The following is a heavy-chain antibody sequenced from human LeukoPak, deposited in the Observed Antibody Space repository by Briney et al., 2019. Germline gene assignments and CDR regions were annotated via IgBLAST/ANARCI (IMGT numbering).Heavy chain of an antibody. Sequence: SVKVSCKASGGTFSSYAISWVRQAPGQGLEWMGRIIPILGIANYAQKFQGRVTITADKSTSTAYMELSSLRSEDTAVYYCARAIVRSTGSVDIDYWGQGTLVTVS. CDR2: IIPILGIA. D-gene: IGHD3-10*01. CDR1: GGTFSSYA. CDR3: ARAIVRSTGSVDIDY. V-gene: IGHV1-69*04. J-gene: IGHJ4*02.